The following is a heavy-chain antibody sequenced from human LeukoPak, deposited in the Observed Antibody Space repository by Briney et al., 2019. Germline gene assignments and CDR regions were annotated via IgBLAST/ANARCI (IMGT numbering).Heavy chain of an antibody. CDR1: GFTFSNYS. V-gene: IGHV3-21*01. J-gene: IGHJ4*02. CDR3: AFPATGSGWYNPLDY. Sequence: GGSLRLSCAASGFTFSNYSMHWVRQAPGKGLEWVSCISSSSSYIYYADSVKGRSTISRDNAKKSLYLQMNSLRAEDTAIYYCAFPATGSGWYNPLDYWGQGTLVTVSS. D-gene: IGHD6-19*01. CDR2: ISSSSSYI.